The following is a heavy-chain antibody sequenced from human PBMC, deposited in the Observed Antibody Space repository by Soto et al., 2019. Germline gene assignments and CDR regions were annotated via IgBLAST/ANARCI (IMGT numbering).Heavy chain of an antibody. CDR1: GFTFSSYS. CDR3: ARPPYYYDSSGYPY. J-gene: IGHJ4*02. Sequence: PGGSLRLSCAASGFTFSSYSMNWVRQAPGKGLEWVSSISSSSSYIYYADSVKGRFTISRDNAKNSLYLQMNSLRAEDTVVYYCARPPYYYDSSGYPYWGQGTLVTVSS. CDR2: ISSSSSYI. V-gene: IGHV3-21*01. D-gene: IGHD3-22*01.